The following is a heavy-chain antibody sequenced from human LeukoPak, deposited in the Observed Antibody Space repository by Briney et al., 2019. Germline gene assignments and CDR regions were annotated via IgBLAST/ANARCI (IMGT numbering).Heavy chain of an antibody. Sequence: SVKVSCKASGCTFTSSAVQWVRQARGQRLEWIGWIVVGSGNTNYAQKFQERVTITRDMSTSTAYMELSSLRSEDTAVYYCAADIRSNYYYYGRDVWGQGTTVTVSS. CDR1: GCTFTSSA. CDR3: AADIRSNYYYYGRDV. V-gene: IGHV1-58*01. D-gene: IGHD1-14*01. CDR2: IVVGSGNT. J-gene: IGHJ6*02.